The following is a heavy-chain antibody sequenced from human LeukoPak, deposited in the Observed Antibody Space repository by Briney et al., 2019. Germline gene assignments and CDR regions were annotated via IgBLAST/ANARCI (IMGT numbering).Heavy chain of an antibody. J-gene: IGHJ4*02. CDR3: ARVWSMIREYVEY. Sequence: GGSLRLSCAASGFIFSGYTTNWVRQTPGKGLEWVSSISSSSDYIYYADSVKGRFTISRDNSKDSLYLQMSSLRAEDTAVYYCARVWSMIREYVEYWGQGTLVTVSS. CDR1: GFIFSGYT. CDR2: ISSSSDYI. V-gene: IGHV3-21*01. D-gene: IGHD3-10*01.